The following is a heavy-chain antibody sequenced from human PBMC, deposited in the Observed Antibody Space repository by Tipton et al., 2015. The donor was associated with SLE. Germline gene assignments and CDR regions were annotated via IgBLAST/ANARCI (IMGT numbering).Heavy chain of an antibody. J-gene: IGHJ5*02. V-gene: IGHV1-2*06. CDR2: INLNSGDT. CDR1: GYIFTDYY. CDR3: ARLGYCTGDTVCFTGIDQ. D-gene: IGHD2-8*02. Sequence: QSGAEVKKPGASVKVSCEASGYIFTDYYMHWVRQAPGQGLEWVGRINLNSGDTKGPQKFQGRVTMTRDTSISTSYMELSGLRSDDTAVYYWARLGYCTGDTVCFTGIDQWGQRALVTVSS.